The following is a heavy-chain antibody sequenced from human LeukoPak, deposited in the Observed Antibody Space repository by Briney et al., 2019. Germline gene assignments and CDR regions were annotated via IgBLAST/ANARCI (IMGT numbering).Heavy chain of an antibody. Sequence: ASVKVSCKASGYTFSSYAIHWVRQAPGQRPEWMGWIYVGNGNTKYSQEFQDRVTITRDTSASTVYMELTSLRSEDTAVYSCARGEQWLVSPFDYWGQGTLVTVSS. J-gene: IGHJ4*02. CDR3: ARGEQWLVSPFDY. V-gene: IGHV1-3*01. D-gene: IGHD6-19*01. CDR2: IYVGNGNT. CDR1: GYTFSSYA.